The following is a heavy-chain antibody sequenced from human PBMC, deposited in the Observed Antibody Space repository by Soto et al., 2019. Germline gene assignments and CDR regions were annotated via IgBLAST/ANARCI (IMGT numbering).Heavy chain of an antibody. CDR2: IWYDGSNK. CDR1: GFSFGIFG. CDR3: ARDDKDEYGADRGGFGC. J-gene: IGHJ4*02. V-gene: IGHV3-33*01. Sequence: QVHLVESGGGVVQPGTSLRLSCAASGFSFGIFGMHWVRQAPGKGREWVAGIWYDGSNKYYADSVKGRFSISRDNSKNTLYLQMTSLRAEDTAVYYCARDDKDEYGADRGGFGCWGQGTLVTVSS. D-gene: IGHD2-8*01.